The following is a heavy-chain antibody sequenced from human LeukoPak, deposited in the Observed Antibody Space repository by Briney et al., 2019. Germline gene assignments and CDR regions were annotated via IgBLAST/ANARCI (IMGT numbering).Heavy chain of an antibody. Sequence: SETLSLTCAVYGGSFSGYYWSWIRQPPGKGLEWIGEINHSGSTNYNPSLKSRVTISVDTSKNQFSLKLSSVTAADTAVYYCARQESTYYYYGMDVWGQGTTVTVSS. V-gene: IGHV4-34*01. CDR1: GGSFSGYY. D-gene: IGHD3-10*01. J-gene: IGHJ6*02. CDR3: ARQESTYYYYGMDV. CDR2: INHSGST.